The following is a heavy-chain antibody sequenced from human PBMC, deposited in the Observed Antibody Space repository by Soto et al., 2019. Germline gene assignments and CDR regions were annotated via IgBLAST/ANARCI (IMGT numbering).Heavy chain of an antibody. D-gene: IGHD3-10*01. CDR2: INPILSMS. V-gene: IGHV1-69*02. CDR3: ASSYGSGYRAFDY. Sequence: QVQLVQSGAEVKKPGSSVRGSCKASGVTFSFYSIKWVQQAPGLGLEWMGRINPILSMSNYAQRFQGRVTVTADKSTSTAYMELSSLRYEDTAMYYCASSYGSGYRAFDYWGQGALVTVSS. CDR1: GVTFSFYS. J-gene: IGHJ4*02.